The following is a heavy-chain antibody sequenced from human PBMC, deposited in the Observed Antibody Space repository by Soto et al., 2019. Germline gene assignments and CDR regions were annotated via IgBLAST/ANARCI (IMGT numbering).Heavy chain of an antibody. J-gene: IGHJ6*02. D-gene: IGHD6-19*01. V-gene: IGHV1-2*02. Sequence: QVQLVQSGAEVRKPGASVKVSCKASGYPYTNSYMHWVRQAPGQGLEWMGWVHPNTGGTNYAQTFQGRVTTTRDTSVSTAYMELNRLTSDDTAIYFCASDFRTRGWFRQAGNFAMDVWGQGTTVTVS. CDR2: VHPNTGGT. CDR3: ASDFRTRGWFRQAGNFAMDV. CDR1: GYPYTNSY.